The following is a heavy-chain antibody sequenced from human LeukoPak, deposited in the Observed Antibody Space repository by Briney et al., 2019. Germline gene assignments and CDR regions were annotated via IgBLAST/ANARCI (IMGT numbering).Heavy chain of an antibody. J-gene: IGHJ5*02. D-gene: IGHD3-10*01. Sequence: SETLSLTCTVSGGSISSSSYYWGWLRQPPGKGLEWIGSIYYSGSTYYNPSLKSRVTISVDTSKNQFSLKLSSVTAADTAVYYCARVWGIADYYGSGSYPENWFDPWGQGTLVTVSS. V-gene: IGHV4-39*07. CDR1: GGSISSSSYY. CDR2: IYYSGST. CDR3: ARVWGIADYYGSGSYPENWFDP.